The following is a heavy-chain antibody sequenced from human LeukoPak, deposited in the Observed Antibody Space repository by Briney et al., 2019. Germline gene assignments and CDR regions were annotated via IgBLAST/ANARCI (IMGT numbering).Heavy chain of an antibody. J-gene: IGHJ4*02. D-gene: IGHD5-24*01. CDR2: INQDGSEK. V-gene: IGHV3-7*01. CDR3: ARERDGRFFDY. CDR1: GLTFRSYW. Sequence: PGGSLRLSCAVSGLTFRSYWMSWVRQAPGKGLEWVANINQDGSEKYFLDSVRGRFTISRDSAKNSLALQMNTLRAEDTAVYYCARERDGRFFDYWGQGTLVTVSS.